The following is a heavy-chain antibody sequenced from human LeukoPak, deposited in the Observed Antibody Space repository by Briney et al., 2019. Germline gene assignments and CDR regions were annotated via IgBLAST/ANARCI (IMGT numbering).Heavy chain of an antibody. CDR3: ARVLGNYYDSSGSFDY. CDR2: INPSGGST. Sequence: ASVKVSCKASGYTFTSYYMHLVRPAPGQGLEWMGIINPSGGSTSYAQKFQGRVTMTRDTSTSTVYMELSSLRSEDTAVYYCARVLGNYYDSSGSFDYWGQGTLVTVSS. CDR1: GYTFTSYY. V-gene: IGHV1-46*01. J-gene: IGHJ4*02. D-gene: IGHD3-22*01.